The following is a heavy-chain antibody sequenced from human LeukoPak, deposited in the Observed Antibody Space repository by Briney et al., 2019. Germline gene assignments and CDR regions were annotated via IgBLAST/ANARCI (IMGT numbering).Heavy chain of an antibody. J-gene: IGHJ4*02. V-gene: IGHV4-61*02. Sequence: PSETLSLTCAVSGGSVSSGSYYWSWIRQPAGKGLEWIGRIYTSGSTDYNPSLKSRVTISIDTSKNQFSLKLSSVTAADTAVYYCARVPAPYAYDTSGYDXXXQGTLVTVSS. CDR3: ARVPAPYAYDTSGYDX. D-gene: IGHD3-22*01. CDR1: GGSVSSGSYY. CDR2: IYTSGST.